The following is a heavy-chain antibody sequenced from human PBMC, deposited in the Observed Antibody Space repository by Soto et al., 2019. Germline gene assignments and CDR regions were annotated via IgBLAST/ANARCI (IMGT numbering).Heavy chain of an antibody. CDR3: ARAQGLNTALDY. CDR1: GGTFRSYA. D-gene: IGHD5-18*01. V-gene: IGHV1-69*01. J-gene: IGHJ4*02. CDR2: IIPIFGTA. Sequence: GTPAKIASKSCGGTFRSYAISWVRQAPGQGLEWMGGIIPIFGTANYAQKFQGRVTITADESTSTAYMELSSLRSEDTAVYYCARAQGLNTALDYWGQGTLVTVSS.